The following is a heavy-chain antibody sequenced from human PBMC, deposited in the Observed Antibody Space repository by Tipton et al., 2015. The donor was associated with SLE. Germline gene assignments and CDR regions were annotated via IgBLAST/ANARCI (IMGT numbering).Heavy chain of an antibody. V-gene: IGHV4-31*03. J-gene: IGHJ3*02. Sequence: GLVKPSQTLSLTCSVSGDSITRRGYYWTWIRQHPEKGLEWIGYIRYSRPTYYNPSLKSRLTISADTSENQFSLKLRSVTPADTAVYYCARVSGSWSGDFDIWGQGTKVTVSS. D-gene: IGHD6-13*01. CDR3: ARVSGSWSGDFDI. CDR2: IRYSRPT. CDR1: GDSITRRGYY.